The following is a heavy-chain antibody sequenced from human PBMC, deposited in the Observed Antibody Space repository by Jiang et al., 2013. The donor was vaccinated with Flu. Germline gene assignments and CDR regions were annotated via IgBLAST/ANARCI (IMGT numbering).Heavy chain of an antibody. D-gene: IGHD3-3*01. CDR1: SNW. J-gene: IGHJ4*02. CDR3: ARSFGFWSGYYTGLFDY. Sequence: SNWWSWVRQPPRKGLEWIGEIYHSGSTNYNPSLKSRVTISVDKSKNQFSLKLSSVTAADTAVYYCARSFGFWSGYYTGLFDYWGQGTLVTVSS. CDR2: IYHSGST. V-gene: IGHV4-4*02.